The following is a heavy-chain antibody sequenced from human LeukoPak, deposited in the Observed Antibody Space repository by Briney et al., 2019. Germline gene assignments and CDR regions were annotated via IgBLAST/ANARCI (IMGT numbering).Heavy chain of an antibody. CDR3: ARHVVAVGFDY. Sequence: PGRSLRLSCAASGFTFSSYAMHWVRQAPGKGLEWVALISYDGTNKYYAESVKGRFTISRDNSKNTLYLQMNSLRAEDTAVYYCARHVVAVGFDYWGQGTLVTVSS. CDR1: GFTFSSYA. V-gene: IGHV3-30*03. CDR2: ISYDGTNK. J-gene: IGHJ4*02. D-gene: IGHD3-22*01.